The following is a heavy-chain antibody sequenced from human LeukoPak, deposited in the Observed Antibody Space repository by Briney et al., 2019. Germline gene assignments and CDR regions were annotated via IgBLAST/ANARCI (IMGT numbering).Heavy chain of an antibody. J-gene: IGHJ4*02. CDR1: GDSISGSISSGGCY. CDR3: ARVSPAAATEFDY. V-gene: IGHV4-31*03. Sequence: NPSQTLSLTCTVSGDSISGSISSGGCYCSGIRQHPGTGLEWIGDSYYSGTTDYSPSLKSRVVISLATPKNQFSLKLSSVTVADTAVYYCARVSPAAATEFDYWGQGTLVTVSS. D-gene: IGHD6-13*01. CDR2: SYYSGTT.